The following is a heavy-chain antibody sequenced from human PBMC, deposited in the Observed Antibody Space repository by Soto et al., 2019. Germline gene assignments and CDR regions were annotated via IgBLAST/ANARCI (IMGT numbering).Heavy chain of an antibody. J-gene: IGHJ4*02. CDR2: IYHSGST. CDR3: ARYSIAARRGIDY. CDR1: GGSISSGGYS. V-gene: IGHV4-30-2*01. Sequence: SETLSLTCAVSGGSISSGGYSWSWIRQPPGKGLEWIGYIYHSGSTYYNPSLKSRVTISVDRSKNQFSLKLSSVTAADTAMYYCARYSIAARRGIDYWGQGTLVTVSS. D-gene: IGHD6-6*01.